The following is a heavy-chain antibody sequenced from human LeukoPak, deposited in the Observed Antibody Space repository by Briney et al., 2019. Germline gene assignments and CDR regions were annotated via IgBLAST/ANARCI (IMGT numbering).Heavy chain of an antibody. CDR2: IFSGGST. CDR1: GFTVSSNY. V-gene: IGHV3-53*01. Sequence: GGSLRLSCVASGFTVSSNYMSWVRQAPGKGLEWVSAIFSGGSTFYADSVTGRFTISGDNSKNTVYLEMNSLRAEDTAVYYCARDLKTSGWYGDFDYWGQGTLVTVSS. CDR3: ARDLKTSGWYGDFDY. D-gene: IGHD6-19*01. J-gene: IGHJ4*02.